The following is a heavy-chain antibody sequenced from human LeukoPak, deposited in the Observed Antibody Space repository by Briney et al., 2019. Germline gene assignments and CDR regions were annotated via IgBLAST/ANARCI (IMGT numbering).Heavy chain of an antibody. CDR2: IKQDGSDK. J-gene: IGHJ3*01. CDR1: GFTFSNSW. CDR3: ATGALGL. V-gene: IGHV3-7*01. Sequence: GGSLRLSCAASGFTFSNSWMSWVRQAPATGLEWVANIKQDGSDKYYVDSMKGRFTISRDNAKNSLYLQMNSLRAEDTAVYYCATGALGLWGQGTMVTVSS. D-gene: IGHD7-27*01.